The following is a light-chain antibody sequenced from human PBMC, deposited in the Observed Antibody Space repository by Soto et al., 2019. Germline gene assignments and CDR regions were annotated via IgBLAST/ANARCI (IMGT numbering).Light chain of an antibody. CDR3: QTWGTGIQV. CDR2: VNTDGSH. V-gene: IGLV4-69*01. J-gene: IGLJ3*02. CDR1: SGHSNYA. Sequence: QSVLTQSPSASASLGASVKLTCTLSSGHSNYAIAWHQQQPEKGPRYLMRVNTDGSHTKGDGIPDRFSGSSSGAERYLTISRLQSEDEADYYCQTWGTGIQVFGGGTKLTVL.